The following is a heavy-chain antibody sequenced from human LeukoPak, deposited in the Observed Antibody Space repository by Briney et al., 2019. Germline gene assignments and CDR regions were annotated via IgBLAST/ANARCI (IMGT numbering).Heavy chain of an antibody. D-gene: IGHD3-10*01. CDR1: GFTFSSFW. V-gene: IGHV3-74*01. Sequence: GGSLRLSCVASGFTFSSFWMHWVRQAPGKGLVWVSRINPDGSTTNYADSVKGRFTISRDNSKNTLYLLMNGLRAEDTAVYYCAKDTTGEFGPDYWGQGTLVTVSS. CDR3: AKDTTGEFGPDY. J-gene: IGHJ4*02. CDR2: INPDGSTT.